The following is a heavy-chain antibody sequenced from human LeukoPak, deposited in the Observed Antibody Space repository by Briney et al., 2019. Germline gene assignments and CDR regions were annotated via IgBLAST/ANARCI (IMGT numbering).Heavy chain of an antibody. Sequence: PGGSLRLSCAASGFTFSSYAMSWVRQAPGKGREWVSAISGSGGSTYYADSVKGRFTISRDNSKNTLYLQMNSLRAEDAAVYYCANSIVGYFDYWGQGTLVTVSS. CDR2: ISGSGGST. CDR1: GFTFSSYA. J-gene: IGHJ4*02. D-gene: IGHD2-15*01. V-gene: IGHV3-23*01. CDR3: ANSIVGYFDY.